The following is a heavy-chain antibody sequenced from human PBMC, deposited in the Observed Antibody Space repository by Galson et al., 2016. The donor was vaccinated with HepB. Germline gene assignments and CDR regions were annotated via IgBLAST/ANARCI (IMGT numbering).Heavy chain of an antibody. CDR2: ISFHGKDE. V-gene: IGHV3-30*03. CDR3: ARDSGPQYCSGDNCFGYNWFDP. Sequence: SLRLSCAASGFDFRSRGMHWVRQAPGRGLEWVAVISFHGKDEFYSDSLKGRFTISRDNSKNTVYLQMNSLRAEDTAVYFCARDSGPQYCSGDNCFGYNWFDPWGQGTLVTVSS. J-gene: IGHJ5*02. D-gene: IGHD2-15*01. CDR1: GFDFRSRG.